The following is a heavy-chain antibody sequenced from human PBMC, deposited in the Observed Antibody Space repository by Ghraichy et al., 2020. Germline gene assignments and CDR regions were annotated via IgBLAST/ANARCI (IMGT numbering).Heavy chain of an antibody. V-gene: IGHV3-33*01. CDR1: GFTFSKFG. CDR3: ARWGIAVAGANDY. Sequence: GGSLRLSCAASGFTFSKFGMHWVRQAPGKGLEWVAVIWYDGGQKYYADVVKGRFSISRDNSKDTLYLQMNSLRAEDTAVYYCARWGIAVAGANDYWGQGTLVTVSS. J-gene: IGHJ4*02. D-gene: IGHD6-19*01. CDR2: IWYDGGQK.